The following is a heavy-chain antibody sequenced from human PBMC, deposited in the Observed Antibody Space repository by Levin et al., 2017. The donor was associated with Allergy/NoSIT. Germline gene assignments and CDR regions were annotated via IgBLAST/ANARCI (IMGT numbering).Heavy chain of an antibody. J-gene: IGHJ6*02. D-gene: IGHD3-10*01. CDR1: GGSLTDYY. CDR2: IDHSGST. V-gene: IGHV4-34*01. Sequence: SETLSLTCAVFGGSLTDYYWNWIRQSPGKGLEWIGEIDHSGSTRYNPSLKTRVTISLDTSKKQFSLKVTSVTAADTAVYYCVRGRGYNYYYGLDVWSQGTTVTVSS. CDR3: VRGRGYNYYYGLDV.